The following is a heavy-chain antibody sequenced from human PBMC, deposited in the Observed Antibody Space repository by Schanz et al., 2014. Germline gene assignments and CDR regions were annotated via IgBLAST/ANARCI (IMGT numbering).Heavy chain of an antibody. J-gene: IGHJ4*02. V-gene: IGHV3-53*04. CDR2: ISTGGGNT. Sequence: EVQLVESGGGLVQPGGSLRLSCAASGFTVSNNYMSWVRQAPGKGLEWVSAISTGGGNTYYTDSVKGRFTISKHNSRHTLYLQMDSLTTDDTAVYYCARTDQQMQRPDYWGQGTLVIVSS. D-gene: IGHD2-2*01. CDR1: GFTVSNNY. CDR3: ARTDQQMQRPDY.